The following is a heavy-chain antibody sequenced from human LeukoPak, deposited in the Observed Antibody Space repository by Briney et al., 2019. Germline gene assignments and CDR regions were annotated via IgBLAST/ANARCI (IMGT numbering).Heavy chain of an antibody. J-gene: IGHJ6*02. D-gene: IGHD6-19*01. Sequence: PGGSLRLSCAASGFTFSSYEMNWVRQAPGKGLEWVSYISSSSSTIYYADSVKGRFTISRDNAKNSLYLQMNSLRDEDTAVYYCARGLTGYSSGWYLTGDYYYGMDVWGQGTTVTVSS. CDR1: GFTFSSYE. CDR2: ISSSSSTI. V-gene: IGHV3-48*02. CDR3: ARGLTGYSSGWYLTGDYYYGMDV.